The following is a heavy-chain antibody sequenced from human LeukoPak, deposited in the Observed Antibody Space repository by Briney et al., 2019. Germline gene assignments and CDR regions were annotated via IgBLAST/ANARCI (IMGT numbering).Heavy chain of an antibody. J-gene: IGHJ4*02. V-gene: IGHV1-3*01. Sequence: ASVKVSCKASGGTLSNYGISWVRQAPGQRLEWMGWINAADGNTKYSQNFQGRVTISRDSSASTAYMELTSLTSEDTAVYYCAVGAFDYWGQGTLVTVSS. CDR2: INAADGNT. D-gene: IGHD4-17*01. CDR1: GGTLSNYG. CDR3: AVGAFDY.